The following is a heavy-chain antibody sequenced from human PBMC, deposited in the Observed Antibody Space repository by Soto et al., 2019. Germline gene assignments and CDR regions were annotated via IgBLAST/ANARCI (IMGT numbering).Heavy chain of an antibody. Sequence: VNGDCKASGYTFTSYGISWVRQATGQGLEWMGWISAYNGNTNYAQKLQGRVTMTTDTSTSTAYMELRSLRSDDTAVYYCARDLPVAATRSWDYWGQGTLVTVSS. D-gene: IGHD2-15*01. CDR3: ARDLPVAATRSWDY. CDR2: ISAYNGNT. J-gene: IGHJ4*02. V-gene: IGHV1-18*01. CDR1: GYTFTSYG.